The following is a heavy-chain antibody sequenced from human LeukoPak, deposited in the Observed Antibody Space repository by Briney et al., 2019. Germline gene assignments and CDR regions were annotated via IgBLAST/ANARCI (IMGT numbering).Heavy chain of an antibody. V-gene: IGHV1-2*06. CDR2: INPNSGGT. Sequence: GASVKVSCKASGYTFTGYYMHWVRQAPGQGLEWMGRINPNSGGTNYAQKFQGRVTMTRDTSISTAYMELSRLRSDDTAVYYCAVLGYSSGWSPFDPWGQGTLVTVSS. D-gene: IGHD6-19*01. CDR3: AVLGYSSGWSPFDP. CDR1: GYTFTGYY. J-gene: IGHJ5*02.